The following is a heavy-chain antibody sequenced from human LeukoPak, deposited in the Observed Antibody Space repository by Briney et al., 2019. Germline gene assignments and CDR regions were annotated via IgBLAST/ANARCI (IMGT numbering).Heavy chain of an antibody. CDR2: ISAYNGNT. V-gene: IGHV1-18*01. CDR1: GGTFSSYA. D-gene: IGHD5-12*01. Sequence: ASVKVSCKASGGTFSSYAISWVRQAPGQGLEWMGWISAYNGNTNYAQKLQGRVTMTTDTSTSTAYMELRSLRSDDTAVYYCARDYSGYDYFDYWGQGTLVTVSS. J-gene: IGHJ4*02. CDR3: ARDYSGYDYFDY.